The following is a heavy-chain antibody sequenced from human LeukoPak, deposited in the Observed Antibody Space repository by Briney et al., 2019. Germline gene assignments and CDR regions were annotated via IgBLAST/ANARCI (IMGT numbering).Heavy chain of an antibody. J-gene: IGHJ4*02. CDR2: IKQDGSEK. CDR1: GFTFSNYW. V-gene: IGHV3-7*01. D-gene: IGHD6-13*01. Sequence: GGSLRLSCAASGFTFSNYWMSWVRQAPGKGLEWVANIKQDGSEKDYVDSMKGRFTISRDNAKNSLFLQMNSLRAEGTAVYYCARDGSSWFSPSYWGQGTLVTVSA. CDR3: ARDGSSWFSPSY.